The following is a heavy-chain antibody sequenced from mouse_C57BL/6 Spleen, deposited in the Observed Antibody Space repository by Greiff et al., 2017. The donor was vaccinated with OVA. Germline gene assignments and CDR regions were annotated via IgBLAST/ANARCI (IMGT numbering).Heavy chain of an antibody. D-gene: IGHD2-1*01. CDR3: SFYDGNYDWYFDV. V-gene: IGHV1-64*01. CDR1: GYTFTSYW. J-gene: IGHJ1*03. CDR2: IHPNSGST. Sequence: VQLQQPGAELVKPGASVKLSCKASGYTFTSYWMHWVKQRPGQGLEWIGMIHPNSGSTNYNEKFKSKATLTVDKSSSTAYMQLSSLTSEDSAVYYCSFYDGNYDWYFDVWGTGTTVTVSS.